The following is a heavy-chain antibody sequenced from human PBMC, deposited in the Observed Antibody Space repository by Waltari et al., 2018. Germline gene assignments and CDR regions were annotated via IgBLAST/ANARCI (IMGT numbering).Heavy chain of an antibody. CDR1: GFTFRSYW. V-gene: IGHV3-7*01. Sequence: EVKLAESGGGLVQPGGSLSISCAASGFTFRSYWMSWVRQAPGKGLGWVANINQDGSQKYYVDSVKGRFTISRDNAKNSLYLQMNSLRAEDTAVYYCAGWIHIAFEYWGQGTLVTVSS. CDR3: AGWIHIAFEY. D-gene: IGHD5-18*01. CDR2: INQDGSQK. J-gene: IGHJ4*02.